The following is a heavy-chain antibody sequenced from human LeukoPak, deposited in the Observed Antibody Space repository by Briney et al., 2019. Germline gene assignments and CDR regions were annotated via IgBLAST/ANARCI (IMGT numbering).Heavy chain of an antibody. CDR2: ISPYNANT. Sequence: ASVKVSCKASGYTFTSYGLSWVRQAPGQGLEWMGWISPYNANTHYAQKVQGRVTMTTDTSTSTAYMELRSLRSDDTAVYYCASKPPNLAFDYWGQGTLVTVSS. CDR3: ASKPPNLAFDY. CDR1: GYTFTSYG. V-gene: IGHV1-18*04. J-gene: IGHJ4*02. D-gene: IGHD4/OR15-4a*01.